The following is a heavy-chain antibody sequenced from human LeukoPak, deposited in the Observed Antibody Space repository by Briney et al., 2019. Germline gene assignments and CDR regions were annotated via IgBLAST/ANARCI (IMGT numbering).Heavy chain of an antibody. CDR1: GYTFTSYY. Sequence: ASVKVSCKASGYTFTSYYMHWVRQAPGQGLEWMGIINPSGGSTSYAQKFQGRVTITRDTSASTAYMELSSLRSEDTAVYYCARAASIYSGYAFFDYWGQGTLVTVSS. CDR3: ARAASIYSGYAFFDY. D-gene: IGHD5-12*01. V-gene: IGHV1-46*01. CDR2: INPSGGST. J-gene: IGHJ4*02.